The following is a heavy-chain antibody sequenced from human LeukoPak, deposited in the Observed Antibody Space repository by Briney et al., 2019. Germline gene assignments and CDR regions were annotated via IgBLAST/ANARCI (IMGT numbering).Heavy chain of an antibody. Sequence: ASVKVSCKASGYTFTSYDINWVRQATGQGLEWMGWMNPNSGNTGYAQKFQGRVTMTRNTSISTAYMELSSLRSEDTAVYYCYLSGWGDPADYFDYWGQGTLVTVSS. CDR2: MNPNSGNT. CDR1: GYTFTSYD. CDR3: YLSGWGDPADYFDY. J-gene: IGHJ4*02. V-gene: IGHV1-8*01. D-gene: IGHD3-16*01.